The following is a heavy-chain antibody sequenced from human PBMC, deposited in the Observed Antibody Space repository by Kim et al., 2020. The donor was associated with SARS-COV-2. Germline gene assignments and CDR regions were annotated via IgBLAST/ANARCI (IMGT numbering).Heavy chain of an antibody. CDR2: ISSTSTYI. Sequence: GGSLRLSCAASGFTFRSYTMNWVRQAPGKGLEWVSTISSTSTYIYYADSVKGRITISRDNAKNSLYLQVNSLTVEDTAVYYCVRDLGIGDYWGQGTLVTV. CDR3: VRDLGIGDY. D-gene: IGHD3-16*01. J-gene: IGHJ4*02. V-gene: IGHV3-21*06. CDR1: GFTFRSYT.